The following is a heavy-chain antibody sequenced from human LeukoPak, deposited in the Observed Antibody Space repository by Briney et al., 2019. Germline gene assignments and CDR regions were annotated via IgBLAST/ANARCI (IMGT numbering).Heavy chain of an antibody. J-gene: IGHJ4*02. CDR2: ISGSGGST. Sequence: GGSLRLSCAASGFTFSSYAMSWVRQAPGKGLEWVSAISGSGGSTYYADSVKGRFTISRDNSKNTLYLQMNSLRAEDTAVYYCARARDYYGSGSYYNIDYWGQGTLVTVSS. D-gene: IGHD3-10*01. CDR3: ARARDYYGSGSYYNIDY. CDR1: GFTFSSYA. V-gene: IGHV3-23*01.